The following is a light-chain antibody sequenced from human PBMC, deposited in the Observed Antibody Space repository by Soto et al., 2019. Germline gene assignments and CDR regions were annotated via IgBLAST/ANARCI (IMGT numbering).Light chain of an antibody. Sequence: DIHMTQSPSTQSSSVGDKVTISCXASQTISSWLAWYQQKPGKAPKLLIYKASTLKSGVPSRFSGSGSGTEFTLTISSLQPDDFATYYCQHYNSYSEAFGQGTKVDIK. V-gene: IGKV1-5*03. CDR1: QTISSW. CDR2: KAS. CDR3: QHYNSYSEA. J-gene: IGKJ1*01.